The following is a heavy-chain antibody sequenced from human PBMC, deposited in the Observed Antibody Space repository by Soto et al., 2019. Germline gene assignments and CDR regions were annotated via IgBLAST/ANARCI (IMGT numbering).Heavy chain of an antibody. V-gene: IGHV3-30*18. CDR2: ISYDGSNN. J-gene: IGHJ4*02. Sequence: PGGSLRLSCAASGFTFSNYGMHWVRQAPGKGLEWVALISYDGSNNYHADSVKGRFSISRDNSKSTLYLQMNSLRGEDTAVYYCAKVGYYDSSGYSDYWGQGTLVTVSS. D-gene: IGHD3-22*01. CDR3: AKVGYYDSSGYSDY. CDR1: GFTFSNYG.